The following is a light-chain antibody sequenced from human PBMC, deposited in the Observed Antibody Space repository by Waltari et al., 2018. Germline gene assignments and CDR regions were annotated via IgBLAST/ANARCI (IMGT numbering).Light chain of an antibody. CDR2: DTS. V-gene: IGKV3-11*01. Sequence: EIVLTQSPATLSLSPGERATPSGRASQSVRSYLAWYQQNPGQAPRLLIYDTSNRASGIPARFSGSGSGTDFSLSISSLEPEDFAVYYCQQRHNWPLTFGGGTKVEIK. J-gene: IGKJ4*01. CDR3: QQRHNWPLT. CDR1: QSVRSY.